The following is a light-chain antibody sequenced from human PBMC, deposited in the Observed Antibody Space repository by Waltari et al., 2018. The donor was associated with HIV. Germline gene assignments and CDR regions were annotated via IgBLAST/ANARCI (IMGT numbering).Light chain of an antibody. Sequence: IVMSQSPGSLAVSLRALATMLCKFSQSLDRSSNKNSLAWYQQKPGHPPVLLIYLASTRNSGVPDRFSGSGSGTDFTLTISSLQAEDVAVYYCQQYYTTPYTFGQGTKLGIK. J-gene: IGKJ2*01. V-gene: IGKV4-1*01. CDR1: QSLDRSSNKNS. CDR2: LAS. CDR3: QQYYTTPYT.